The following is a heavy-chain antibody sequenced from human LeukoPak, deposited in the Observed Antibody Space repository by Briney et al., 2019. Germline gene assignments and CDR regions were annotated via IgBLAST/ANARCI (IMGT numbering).Heavy chain of an antibody. CDR2: INDNGDKT. J-gene: IGHJ6*02. D-gene: IGHD2-8*01. CDR3: AKHLRATNTYLFYGLDV. Sequence: GGSLRLSCAVSGFSFEDYGMHWVRQPPGKGLEWVTSINDNGDKTDYADSVKGRFTVSRDNAKKSLYLQMNSLRPEDTALYYCAKHLRATNTYLFYGLDVWGPGTTVTVSS. CDR1: GFSFEDYG. V-gene: IGHV3-9*01.